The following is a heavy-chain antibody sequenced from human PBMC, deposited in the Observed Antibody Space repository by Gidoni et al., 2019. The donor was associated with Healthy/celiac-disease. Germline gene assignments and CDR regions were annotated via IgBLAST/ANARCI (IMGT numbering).Heavy chain of an antibody. CDR3: AKDRGSGYSSGWTPFVY. CDR1: GFTFDDYA. D-gene: IGHD6-19*01. Sequence: EVQLVESGGGLVQPGRSLRLSCAASGFTFDDYAMHWVSGISWNSGSIGYADSVKGRFTISRDNAKNSLYLQINSLRAEDTALYYCAKDRGSGYSSGWTPFVYWGQGTLVTVSS. CDR2: ISWNSGSI. J-gene: IGHJ4*02. V-gene: IGHV3-9*01.